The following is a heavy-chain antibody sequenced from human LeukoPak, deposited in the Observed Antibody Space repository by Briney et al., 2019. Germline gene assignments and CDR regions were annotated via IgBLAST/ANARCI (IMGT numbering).Heavy chain of an antibody. Sequence: GGSLRLSCAASGFTFSSYSMNWVRQAPGKGLEWVGFIRSKAYGGTTEYAASVKGRFTISRDDSKSIAYLQMNSLKTEDTAVYYCTRVPPLVATIEIYYYGMDVWGQGTTVTVSS. J-gene: IGHJ6*02. D-gene: IGHD5-12*01. CDR2: IRSKAYGGTT. CDR1: GFTFSSYS. CDR3: TRVPPLVATIEIYYYGMDV. V-gene: IGHV3-49*04.